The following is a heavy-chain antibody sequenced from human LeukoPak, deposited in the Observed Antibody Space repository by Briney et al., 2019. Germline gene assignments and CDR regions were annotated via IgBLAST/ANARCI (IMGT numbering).Heavy chain of an antibody. V-gene: IGHV3-7*03. Sequence: PGGSLRLSCAASGFTFSNAWMSWVRQAPGKGLEWVANIKQDGSEKNYVDSVKGRFTISRDNTKNSLYLQMNSLRAEDTAMYYCARGTMASDFWGQGTLVTVSS. J-gene: IGHJ4*02. CDR1: GFTFSNAW. CDR3: ARGTMASDF. CDR2: IKQDGSEK. D-gene: IGHD3-10*01.